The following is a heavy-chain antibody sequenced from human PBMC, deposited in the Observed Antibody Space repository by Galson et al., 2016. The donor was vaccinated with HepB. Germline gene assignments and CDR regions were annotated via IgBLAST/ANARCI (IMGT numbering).Heavy chain of an antibody. V-gene: IGHV1-46*01. CDR3: ARSGWRADFWFLDS. D-gene: IGHD3-10*01. J-gene: IGHJ5*01. CDR1: GYTFTKYY. Sequence: SVKVSCKASGYTFTKYYIHWVRQAPGQGLEWMGVINPNNGGATYAQKFQGRVRMTRDTSTTTVYMDVSSLKSEDTAVYFCARSGWRADFWFLDSWGHGTLVTISS. CDR2: INPNNGGA.